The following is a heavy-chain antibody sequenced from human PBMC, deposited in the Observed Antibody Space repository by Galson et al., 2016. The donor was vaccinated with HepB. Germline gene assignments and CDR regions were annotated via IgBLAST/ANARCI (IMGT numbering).Heavy chain of an antibody. J-gene: IGHJ4*02. CDR3: ARGPYYDSSAYAN. D-gene: IGHD3-22*01. Sequence: SETLSLTCAVYGGSFSGYYWSWIRQPPQKGLEWIGEINHSGITNYNPSLKSRVTISLDTSENQFSLRLSSMTAADTAVYYCARGPYYDSSAYANWGQGILVTVSS. CDR2: INHSGIT. V-gene: IGHV4-34*01. CDR1: GGSFSGYY.